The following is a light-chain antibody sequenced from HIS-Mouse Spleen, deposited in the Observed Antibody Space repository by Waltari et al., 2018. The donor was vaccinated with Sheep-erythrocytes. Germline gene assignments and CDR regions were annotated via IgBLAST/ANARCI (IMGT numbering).Light chain of an antibody. V-gene: IGKV3-11*01. CDR1: QSVSSY. Sequence: EIVSTQSPATMPLSPGERATLSCRASQSVSSYLAWYQQKPGQAPRLLIYDASNRATGIPARFSGSGSGTDFTLTISSLEPEDFAVYYCQQRSNWYTFGQGTKLEIK. CDR3: QQRSNWYT. CDR2: DAS. J-gene: IGKJ2*01.